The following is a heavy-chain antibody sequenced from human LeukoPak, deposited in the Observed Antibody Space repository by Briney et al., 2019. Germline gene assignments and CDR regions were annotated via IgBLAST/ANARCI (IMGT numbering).Heavy chain of an antibody. J-gene: IGHJ4*02. Sequence: ASVKVSCKASGYTFTGYYMHRVRQAPGQGLEWMGWINPNSGGTNYAQKFQGRVTMTRDTSISTAYMELSRLRSDDTALYYCARGGVTMVRGVTLYHFDYWGQGTLVTVSS. D-gene: IGHD3-10*01. CDR2: INPNSGGT. CDR1: GYTFTGYY. V-gene: IGHV1-2*02. CDR3: ARGGVTMVRGVTLYHFDY.